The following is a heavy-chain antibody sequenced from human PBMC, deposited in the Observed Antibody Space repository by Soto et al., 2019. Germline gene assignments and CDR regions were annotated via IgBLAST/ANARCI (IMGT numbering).Heavy chain of an antibody. J-gene: IGHJ6*04. Sequence: SVQVSSTACGYSFSTSAIHWGRHAPGQSLAWMGWLNGGTGQTRYSQRFQDRVTITRDTSASTAYMEVSSLRPEDTAVYYCARAKGIEENDFHYVMDSRVKRSKVTVSS. CDR1: GYSFSTSA. D-gene: IGHD1-1*01. CDR2: LNGGTGQT. CDR3: ARAKGIEENDFHYVMDS. V-gene: IGHV1-3*01.